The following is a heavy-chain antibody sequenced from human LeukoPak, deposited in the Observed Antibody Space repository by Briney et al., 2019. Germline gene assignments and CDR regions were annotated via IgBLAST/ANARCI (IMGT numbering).Heavy chain of an antibody. J-gene: IGHJ4*02. CDR1: GGTFNSYA. V-gene: IGHV1-69*05. Sequence: ASVKVSRKASGGTFNSYAISWVRQAPGQGLEWMGGIIPVFGTAIYAQKFQGRVTMTRNTSISTAYMELSSLRSEDTAVYYCARAIRIAAAGTGPAGYWGQGTLVTVSS. D-gene: IGHD6-13*01. CDR3: ARAIRIAAAGTGPAGY. CDR2: IIPVFGTA.